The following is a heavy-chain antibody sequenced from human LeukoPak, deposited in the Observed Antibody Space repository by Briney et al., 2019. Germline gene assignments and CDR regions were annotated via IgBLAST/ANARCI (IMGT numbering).Heavy chain of an antibody. V-gene: IGHV1-24*01. CDR1: GYTLTELS. CDR3: ATDMVRGVNRPFDY. J-gene: IGHJ4*02. Sequence: ASVKASCKVSGYTLTELSMHWVRQAPGKGLEWMGGFDPEDGETIYAQKFQGRVTMTEDTSTDTAYMELSSLRSEDTAVYYCATDMVRGVNRPFDYWGQGTLVTVSS. CDR2: FDPEDGET. D-gene: IGHD3-10*01.